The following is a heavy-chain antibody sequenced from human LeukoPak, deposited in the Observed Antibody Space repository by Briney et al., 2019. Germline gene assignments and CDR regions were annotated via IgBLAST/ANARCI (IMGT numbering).Heavy chain of an antibody. Sequence: SETLSLTCTVSGGSISSGGYYWSWIRQHPGKGLEWIGYIYYSGSTYYNPSLKSRVTISVDTSKNQFSLKLSSVTAADTAVYYCAREYATVTTPYFDYRGQGTLVTVSS. V-gene: IGHV4-31*03. CDR3: AREYATVTTPYFDY. CDR1: GGSISSGGYY. CDR2: IYYSGST. J-gene: IGHJ4*02. D-gene: IGHD4-17*01.